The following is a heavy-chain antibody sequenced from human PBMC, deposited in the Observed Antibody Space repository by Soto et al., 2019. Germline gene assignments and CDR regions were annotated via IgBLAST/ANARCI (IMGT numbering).Heavy chain of an antibody. Sequence: PGGSLRLSCAAYGFTFSSNYMSCVRHARWKEQECVSLIYSRCNTYYADSVKGGFTISRYNSKHTLYLQMNSLRADDTAVYDCTRGPWPLDFSGQGPFVSVSS. V-gene: IGHV3-53*01. J-gene: IGHJ4*02. D-gene: IGHD3-10*01. CDR1: GFTFSSNY. CDR3: TRGPWPLDF. CDR2: IYSRCNT.